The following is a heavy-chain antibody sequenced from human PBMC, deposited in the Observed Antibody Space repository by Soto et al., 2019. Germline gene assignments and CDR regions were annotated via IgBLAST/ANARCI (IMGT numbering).Heavy chain of an antibody. CDR3: AKDQGSSWYEIDY. J-gene: IGHJ4*02. V-gene: IGHV3-23*01. CDR1: GFTFSNYS. CDR2: ISGSGGST. Sequence: GGSLRLSCAASGFTFSNYSMHWVRQDPGKGLEWVSTISGSGGSTYYADSVKGRFTISRDNSKNTLYLQMNSLRAEDTAVYYCAKDQGSSWYEIDYWGQGTLVTVSS. D-gene: IGHD6-13*01.